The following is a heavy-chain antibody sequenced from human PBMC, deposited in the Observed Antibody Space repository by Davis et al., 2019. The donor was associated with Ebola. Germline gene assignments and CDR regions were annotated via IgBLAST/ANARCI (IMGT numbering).Heavy chain of an antibody. CDR3: ARGGRELDY. Sequence: PGGSLRLSCAASGFTFSSYAMHWVRQAPGKGLEWVAVISYDGSNKYYADSVKGRFTISRDNSKNTLYLQMNSLRAEDTAVYYCARGGRELDYWGQGTLVTVSS. CDR1: GFTFSSYA. J-gene: IGHJ4*02. D-gene: IGHD1-26*01. V-gene: IGHV3-30-3*01. CDR2: ISYDGSNK.